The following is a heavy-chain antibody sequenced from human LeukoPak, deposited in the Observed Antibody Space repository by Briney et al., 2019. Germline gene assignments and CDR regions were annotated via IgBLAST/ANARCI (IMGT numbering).Heavy chain of an antibody. CDR1: GFTLSSYG. J-gene: IGHJ4*02. V-gene: IGHV3-33*01. CDR3: ARLGYGGSGWFFDY. D-gene: IGHD6-19*01. Sequence: GGSLRLSCAASGFTLSSYGMHWVRQAPGKGLEWVAVLWYDGSNEYYAASAKGRFTISRDSSKNTLYLQMNSLRAEDTAVYYCARLGYGGSGWFFDYWGQGTLVTVSS. CDR2: LWYDGSNE.